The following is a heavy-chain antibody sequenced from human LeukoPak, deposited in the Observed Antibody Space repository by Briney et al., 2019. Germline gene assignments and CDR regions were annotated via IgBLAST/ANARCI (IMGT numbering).Heavy chain of an antibody. CDR2: IIPIFGTA. V-gene: IGHV1-69*13. Sequence: SVKVSCKASGGTFSSYAISWVRQAPGQGLEWMGGIIPIFGTANYAQKFQGRVTITADESTSTAYMELSGLRSEDTAVYYCARDNYVWGSYRLDYWGQGTLVTVSS. J-gene: IGHJ4*02. CDR3: ARDNYVWGSYRLDY. CDR1: GGTFSSYA. D-gene: IGHD3-16*02.